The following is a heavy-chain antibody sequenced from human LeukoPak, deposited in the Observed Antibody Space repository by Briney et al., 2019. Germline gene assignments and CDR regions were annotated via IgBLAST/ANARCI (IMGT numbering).Heavy chain of an antibody. J-gene: IGHJ6*02. CDR1: GGTFSIYA. Sequence: GASVNVSFKASGGTFSIYAISWVRQAPGQGLEWMGGIIPIFGTANYAQKFQGRVTITADESTSTAYMELSSLRSEDTAVYYCARVNLTLSTQYYYSYYGMDVWGQGTTVTVSS. D-gene: IGHD2-15*01. CDR3: ARVNLTLSTQYYYSYYGMDV. V-gene: IGHV1-69*13. CDR2: IIPIFGTA.